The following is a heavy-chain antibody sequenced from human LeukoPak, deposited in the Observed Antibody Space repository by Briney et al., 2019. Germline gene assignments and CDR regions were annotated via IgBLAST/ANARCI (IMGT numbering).Heavy chain of an antibody. D-gene: IGHD3-10*01. J-gene: IGHJ4*02. CDR2: INHSGST. CDR1: GFTFSSYA. V-gene: IGHV4-34*01. Sequence: GSLRLSCAASGFTFSSYAMSWVRQPPGKGLEWIGEINHSGSTNYNPSLKSRVTISVDTSKNQFSLKLSSVTAADTAVYYCARGRGVSGSWGQGTLVTVSS. CDR3: ARGRGVSGS.